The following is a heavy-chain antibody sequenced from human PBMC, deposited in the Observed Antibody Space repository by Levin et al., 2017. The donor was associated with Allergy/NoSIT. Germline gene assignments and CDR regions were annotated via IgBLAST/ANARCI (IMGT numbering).Heavy chain of an antibody. J-gene: IGHJ3*02. D-gene: IGHD5-12*01. Sequence: GESLKISCAASGFTFSNHSMNWVRQAPGKGLEWLSYISISSSTIYYADSVKGRLTISRDNAKNALYLQMNSLRDEDTAVYYCASKNGGYDRLDAFDIWGQGTMVTVSS. CDR2: ISISSSTI. V-gene: IGHV3-48*02. CDR1: GFTFSNHS. CDR3: ASKNGGYDRLDAFDI.